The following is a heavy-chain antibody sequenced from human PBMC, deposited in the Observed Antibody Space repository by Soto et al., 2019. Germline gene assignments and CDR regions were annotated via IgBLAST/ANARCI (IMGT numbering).Heavy chain of an antibody. J-gene: IGHJ5*02. CDR1: GYRYTSYD. CDR2: MNPDSGHT. V-gene: IGHV1-8*01. D-gene: IGHD6-6*01. CDR3: ARGRVRYSSSNYXDP. Sequence: ASVKVSCKASGYRYTSYDINWVRQATGQGPEWMGWMNPDSGHTGYARKFRDRISMTRNTSITTAYMELTSLRSDDTAIYYCARGRVRYSSSNYXDPWGRGTLVTVSS.